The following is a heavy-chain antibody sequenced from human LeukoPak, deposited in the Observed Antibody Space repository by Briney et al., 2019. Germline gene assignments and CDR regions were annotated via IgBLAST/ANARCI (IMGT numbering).Heavy chain of an antibody. CDR3: AGPVAAAGSEIHN. J-gene: IGHJ4*02. CDR1: GGSISSYY. D-gene: IGHD6-13*01. Sequence: SETLSLTCTVSGGSISSYYWSWIRQPPGKGLEWIGSIYHSGSTYYNPSLKSRVTISVDTSKNQFSLKLSSVTAADTAVYYCAGPVAAAGSEIHNWGQGTMVTVSS. V-gene: IGHV4-59*04. CDR2: IYHSGST.